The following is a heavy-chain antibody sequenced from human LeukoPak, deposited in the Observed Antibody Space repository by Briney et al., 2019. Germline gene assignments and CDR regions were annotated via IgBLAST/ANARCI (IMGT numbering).Heavy chain of an antibody. CDR1: GGSIISNTYC. CDR3: ARDIGITMVRGVITRFDP. V-gene: IGHV4-39*02. J-gene: IGHJ5*02. Sequence: SETLSLTCTVSGGSIISNTYCWGWIRQPPGKGLEWIGSFCYSGSTYSNPSLKSRVTISVDTSKYQFSLKLSSVTAADTAVYYCARDIGITMVRGVITRFDPWGQGTLVTVSS. D-gene: IGHD3-10*01. CDR2: FCYSGST.